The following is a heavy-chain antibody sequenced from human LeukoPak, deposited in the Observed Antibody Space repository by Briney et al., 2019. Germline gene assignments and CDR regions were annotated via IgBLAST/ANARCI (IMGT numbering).Heavy chain of an antibody. Sequence: ASVKVSCKASGYSFSSYDINWVRQAPGQGLEWMGLISAYNGDTKYPQKLQDRVTMTKDTSTNTAYMELRSLRSDGTAVYFCARTVAGGYSFGPYFDSWGQGTLVTVSS. J-gene: IGHJ4*02. CDR3: ARTVAGGYSFGPYFDS. V-gene: IGHV1-18*01. CDR2: ISAYNGDT. CDR1: GYSFSSYD. D-gene: IGHD5-18*01.